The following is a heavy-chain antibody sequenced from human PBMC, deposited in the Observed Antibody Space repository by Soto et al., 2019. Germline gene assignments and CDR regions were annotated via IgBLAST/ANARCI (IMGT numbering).Heavy chain of an antibody. CDR3: ASMVRGVTTKYYYYYMDV. V-gene: IGHV4-31*03. Sequence: SETLSLTCTVSGGSISSGGYYWSWIRQHPGKGLEWIGYIYYSGSTYYNPSLKSRVTISVDTSKNQFSLKLSSVTAADTAVYYCASMVRGVTTKYYYYYMDVWGKGTTVTVSS. J-gene: IGHJ6*03. CDR1: GGSISSGGYY. D-gene: IGHD3-10*01. CDR2: IYYSGST.